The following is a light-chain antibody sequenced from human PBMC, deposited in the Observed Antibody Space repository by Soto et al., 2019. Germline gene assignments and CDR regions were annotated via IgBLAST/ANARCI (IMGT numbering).Light chain of an antibody. Sequence: EIVWTQSPATLSLSPGERATLSCRASQSVDSYLAWYQQKPGQAPRLLIYDASNRATGIPARFSGSGSGTDFTLTISSLEPEDFAVYYCQQRSNWPPITFGQGTRLEIK. CDR1: QSVDSY. J-gene: IGKJ5*01. V-gene: IGKV3-11*01. CDR3: QQRSNWPPIT. CDR2: DAS.